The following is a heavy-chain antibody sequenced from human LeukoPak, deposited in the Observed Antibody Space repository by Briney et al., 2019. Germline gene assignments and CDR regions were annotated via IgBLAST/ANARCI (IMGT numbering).Heavy chain of an antibody. J-gene: IGHJ6*02. CDR2: INHSGST. Sequence: SETLSLTCAVYGGSFSGYYWSWIRQTPGKGLEWIGEINHSGSTNYNPSLKSRVTISVDTSKNQFSLKLSSVTAADTAVYYCARVRRGSGSYLYGMGVWGQGTTVTVSS. V-gene: IGHV4-34*01. CDR3: ARVRRGSGSYLYGMGV. D-gene: IGHD3-10*01. CDR1: GGSFSGYY.